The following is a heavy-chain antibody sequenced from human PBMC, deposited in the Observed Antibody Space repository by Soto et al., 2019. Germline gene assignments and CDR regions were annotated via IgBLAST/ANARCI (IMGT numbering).Heavy chain of an antibody. Sequence: SVKVSCKASGGTFSSYTISWVRQAPGQGLEWMGRIIPILGIANYAQKFQGRVTITADKSTSTAYMELSSLRSEDTAVYYCASTMVRGVISSYYYYMNVWGKGTTVTVSS. J-gene: IGHJ6*03. CDR1: GGTFSSYT. CDR2: IIPILGIA. D-gene: IGHD3-10*01. V-gene: IGHV1-69*02. CDR3: ASTMVRGVISSYYYYMNV.